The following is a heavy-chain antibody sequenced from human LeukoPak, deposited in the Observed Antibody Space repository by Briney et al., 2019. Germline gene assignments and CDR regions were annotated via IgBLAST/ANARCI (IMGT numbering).Heavy chain of an antibody. D-gene: IGHD7-27*01. J-gene: IGHJ6*02. CDR2: INHSGST. Sequence: SETLSLTCAVYGGSFSGYYWSWIRQPPGKGLEWIGEINHSGSTNYNPSLKSRVTISVDTSKNQFSLKLSSVTAADTAVYYCARDRADWGGDNYYYYGMDVWGQGTTVTVSS. V-gene: IGHV4-34*01. CDR3: ARDRADWGGDNYYYYGMDV. CDR1: GGSFSGYY.